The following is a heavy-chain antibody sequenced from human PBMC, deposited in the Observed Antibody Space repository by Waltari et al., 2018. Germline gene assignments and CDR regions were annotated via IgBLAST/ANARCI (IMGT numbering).Heavy chain of an antibody. Sequence: QVQLVESGGGVVQPGRSLSLSCAAPGFTFSSYGMHWVRQAPGKGLEWVAVIWYDGSNKDYADSVKGRFTISRDNSKNTLYLQMNSLRAEDTAVYYCARRSGWDDAFDIWGQGTMVTVSS. CDR3: ARRSGWDDAFDI. V-gene: IGHV3-33*01. CDR2: IWYDGSNK. CDR1: GFTFSSYG. D-gene: IGHD1-26*01. J-gene: IGHJ3*02.